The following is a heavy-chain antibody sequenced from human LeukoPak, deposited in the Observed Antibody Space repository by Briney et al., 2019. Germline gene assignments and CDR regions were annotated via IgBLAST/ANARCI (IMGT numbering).Heavy chain of an antibody. Sequence: GGSLRLSCAASGFTFSDYSMNWVRQASGKGLEWISYITGSSTTTHYADSVKGRFTISRDNARNSLYLQMNSLRAEDTAVYFCASDRVCWGQGTLVTVSS. CDR1: GFTFSDYS. J-gene: IGHJ4*02. CDR2: ITGSSTTT. V-gene: IGHV3-48*04. CDR3: ASDRVC.